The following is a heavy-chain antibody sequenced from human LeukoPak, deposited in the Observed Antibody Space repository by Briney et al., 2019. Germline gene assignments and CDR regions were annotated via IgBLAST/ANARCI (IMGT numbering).Heavy chain of an antibody. V-gene: IGHV3-21*01. CDR3: ARDDSSSWYGYYYYYMDV. CDR1: GFTFSNAW. D-gene: IGHD6-13*01. J-gene: IGHJ6*03. Sequence: PGGSLRLSCAASGFTFSNAWMSWVRQAPGKGLEWVSSISSSSSYIYYADSVKGRFTISRDNAKNSLYLQMNSLRAEDTAVYYCARDDSSSWYGYYYYYMDVWGKGTTVTVSS. CDR2: ISSSSSYI.